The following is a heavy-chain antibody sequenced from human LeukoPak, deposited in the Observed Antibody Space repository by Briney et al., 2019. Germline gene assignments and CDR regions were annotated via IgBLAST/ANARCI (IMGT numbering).Heavy chain of an antibody. J-gene: IGHJ4*02. D-gene: IGHD6-13*01. CDR1: GGSISSYY. Sequence: PSEILSLTCTVSGGSISSYYWSWIRQPPGKGLEWIGYIYYSGSTNYNPSLKSRVTISVDTSKNQFSLKLSSVTAADTAVYYCARDWRIGSSWWIDYWGQGTLVTVSS. CDR2: IYYSGST. V-gene: IGHV4-59*01. CDR3: ARDWRIGSSWWIDY.